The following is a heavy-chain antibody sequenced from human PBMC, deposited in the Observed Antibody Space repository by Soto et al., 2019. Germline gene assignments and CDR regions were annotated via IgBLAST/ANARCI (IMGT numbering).Heavy chain of an antibody. CDR3: ARGVYGVDGLGYYYYMDV. CDR1: GGSFSGYY. J-gene: IGHJ6*03. D-gene: IGHD4-17*01. Sequence: NPSETLSLTCAVYGGSFSGYYWVWIRQPPGKGLEWIGEINHSGSTNYNPSLKSRVTISVDTSKNQFSLKLSSVTAADTAVYYCARGVYGVDGLGYYYYMDVWGKGTPVTVSS. V-gene: IGHV4-34*01. CDR2: INHSGST.